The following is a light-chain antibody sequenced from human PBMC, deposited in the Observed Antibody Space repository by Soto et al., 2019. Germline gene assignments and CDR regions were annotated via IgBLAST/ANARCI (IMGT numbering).Light chain of an antibody. J-gene: IGKJ4*01. CDR3: QQSFRIPKT. Sequence: DVQMTQSPAPLSASVGDRVTITCRASQSVSTYLNWYQQKPGEAPKLLIYGASNLQSGVPSRFSGSGSGTDFTLTISSLQPEDFATFYCQQSFRIPKTFGGGTKVDIK. V-gene: IGKV1-39*01. CDR2: GAS. CDR1: QSVSTY.